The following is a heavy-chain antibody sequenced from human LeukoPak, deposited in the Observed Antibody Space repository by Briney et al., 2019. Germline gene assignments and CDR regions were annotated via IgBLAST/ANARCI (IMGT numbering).Heavy chain of an antibody. Sequence: HSGGSLRLSCAASGFTFDDYAMHWVRQAPGKGLEWVSGISWNSGSIGYADSVKGRFTISRDNAKNSLYLQMNSLRAEDTALYYCAKDISGYSSKPNFDYWGQGTLVTVSS. CDR1: GFTFDDYA. CDR3: AKDISGYSSKPNFDY. V-gene: IGHV3-9*01. J-gene: IGHJ4*02. CDR2: ISWNSGSI. D-gene: IGHD6-13*01.